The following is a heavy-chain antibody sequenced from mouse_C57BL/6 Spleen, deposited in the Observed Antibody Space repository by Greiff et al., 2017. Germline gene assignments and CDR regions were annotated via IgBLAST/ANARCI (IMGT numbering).Heavy chain of an antibody. V-gene: IGHV3-6*01. J-gene: IGHJ4*01. Sequence: EVHLVESGPGLVKPSQSLSLTCSVTGYSITSGYYWNWIRQFPGNKLEWMGYISYDGSNNYNPSLKNRISITRDTSKNQFFLKLNSVTTEDTATYYCATRGYYAYYAMDYWGQGTSVTVSS. CDR2: ISYDGSN. D-gene: IGHD2-3*01. CDR3: ATRGYYAYYAMDY. CDR1: GYSITSGYY.